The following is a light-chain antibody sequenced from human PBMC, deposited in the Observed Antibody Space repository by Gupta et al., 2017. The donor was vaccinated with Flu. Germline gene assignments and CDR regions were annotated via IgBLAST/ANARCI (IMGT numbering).Light chain of an antibody. V-gene: IGKV1-39*01. Sequence: DIQMTQSPSSLSASVGDRVTITCRASQTIKYLNWYQHKPGKAPKLLIYTETNLARGVTSRVGGSGSGADFTRTIRSLKAEDFANYYCQQRHGAFGQGTKVDVK. CDR1: QTIKY. CDR3: QQRHGA. J-gene: IGKJ1*01. CDR2: TET.